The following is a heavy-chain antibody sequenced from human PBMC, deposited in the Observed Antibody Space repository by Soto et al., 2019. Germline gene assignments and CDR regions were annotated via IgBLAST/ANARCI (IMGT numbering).Heavy chain of an antibody. J-gene: IGHJ1*01. CDR1: GFSVSYYA. Sequence: QVQLVESGGGVVQPGRSLRLSWAASGFSVSYYAMHWVRQAPGKGLEWVAVIAYDASKKYYADSVKGRFTISRDNSKNTLYLQMNSLRDEDTAVYYCASPYCSGGSCYLTEYFQHWGQGTLVTVSS. CDR3: ASPYCSGGSCYLTEYFQH. D-gene: IGHD2-15*01. V-gene: IGHV3-30*03. CDR2: IAYDASKK.